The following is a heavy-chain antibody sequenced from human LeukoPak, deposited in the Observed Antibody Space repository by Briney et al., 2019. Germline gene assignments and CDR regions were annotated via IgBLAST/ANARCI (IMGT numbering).Heavy chain of an antibody. CDR2: IYYSGST. V-gene: IGHV4-61*01. J-gene: IGHJ3*02. Sequence: TSETLSLTCTVSGGSVSSGSYYWSWIRQPPGKGLEWIGYIYYSGSTNYNPSLKSRVTISIDTSKNQFSLKLSSVTAADTAVYYCARNIRANDALDIWGQGTMVTVSS. CDR3: ARNIRANDALDI. CDR1: GGSVSSGSYY. D-gene: IGHD3-16*01.